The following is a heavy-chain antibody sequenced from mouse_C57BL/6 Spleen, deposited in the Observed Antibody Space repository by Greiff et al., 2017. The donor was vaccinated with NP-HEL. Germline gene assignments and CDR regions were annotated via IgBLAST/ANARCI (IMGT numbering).Heavy chain of an antibody. Sequence: VQLVESGGGLVQPGGSLKLSCSASGFTFSDYYMYWVRQTPEKRLEWVAYISNGGGSTYYPDTVKGRFTISRDNAKNTLYLQMSRLKSEDTAMYYCARQSNWAFAYWGQGTLVTVSA. V-gene: IGHV5-12*01. D-gene: IGHD4-1*01. J-gene: IGHJ3*01. CDR3: ARQSNWAFAY. CDR2: ISNGGGST. CDR1: GFTFSDYY.